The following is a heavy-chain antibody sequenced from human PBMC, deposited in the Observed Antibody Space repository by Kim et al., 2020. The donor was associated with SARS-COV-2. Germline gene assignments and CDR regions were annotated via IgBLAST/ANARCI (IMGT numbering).Heavy chain of an antibody. V-gene: IGHV7-4-1*02. CDR2: INTNTGNP. CDR3: AREVVRGLISWFDP. Sequence: ASVKVSCKPSGYTFTSYHMNWVRQAPGHGLEWMGWINTNTGNPTYAPGFTGRFVFSLDTSVTTAYLQISSLKAEDTAVYYCAREVVRGLISWFDPWGQGALVTVSS. CDR1: GYTFTSYH. D-gene: IGHD3-10*01. J-gene: IGHJ5*02.